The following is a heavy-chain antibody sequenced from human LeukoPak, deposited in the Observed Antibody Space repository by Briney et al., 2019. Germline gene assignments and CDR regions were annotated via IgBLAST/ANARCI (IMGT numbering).Heavy chain of an antibody. CDR1: GFTLDNYA. Sequence: GGSLRLSCAASGFTLDNYAMHWVRQAPGKGLEWVSGISWNSGNIGYADSVKGRFTISRDNAKNSLYLQMNSLRAEDTALYYCATTGDRRGDYWGQGTLVTVSS. CDR2: ISWNSGNI. V-gene: IGHV3-9*01. J-gene: IGHJ4*02. D-gene: IGHD3-16*01. CDR3: ATTGDRRGDY.